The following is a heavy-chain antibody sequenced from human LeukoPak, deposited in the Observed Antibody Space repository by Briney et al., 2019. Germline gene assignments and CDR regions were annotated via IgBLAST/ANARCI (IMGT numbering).Heavy chain of an antibody. D-gene: IGHD3-9*01. V-gene: IGHV3-9*01. J-gene: IGHJ6*02. CDR1: GFTFEDYA. CDR2: ISWNNGSI. CDR3: AKDMNDLLTGYYYGMDV. Sequence: GGSLRLSCAASGFTFEDYAMHWVRQAPGKGLEWVSGISWNNGSIAYADSVKGRFTISRDDAKNSLYLQMNSLRAEDTALYYCAKDMNDLLTGYYYGMDVWGQGTTVTVSS.